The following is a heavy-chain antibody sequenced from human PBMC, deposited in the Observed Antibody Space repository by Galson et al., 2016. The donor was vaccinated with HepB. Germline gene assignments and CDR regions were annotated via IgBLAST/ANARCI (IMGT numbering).Heavy chain of an antibody. CDR1: GFSFSTYS. V-gene: IGHV3-21*01. D-gene: IGHD2-2*02. Sequence: SLRLSCAASGFSFSTYSMHWVRQAPGKGLEWVSSISGDTNYIYYADSVKGRFTISRDNAKNSLYLQMNSLRAEDTAVYYCASSQRVGDPNCSSISCYIDYWGKGTLVTVSS. CDR3: ASSQRVGDPNCSSISCYIDY. J-gene: IGHJ4*02. CDR2: ISGDTNYI.